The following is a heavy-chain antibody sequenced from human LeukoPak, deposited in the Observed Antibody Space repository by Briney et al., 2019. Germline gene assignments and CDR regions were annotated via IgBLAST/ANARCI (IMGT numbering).Heavy chain of an antibody. V-gene: IGHV3-21*01. CDR3: SREHALGDF. Sequence: GGSLRLSCAASGFTFSSYSMNWVRQAPGKGLEWVSSITSSSSYKYYADSVKGRFTISRDNGKNSLYLQMNSLRAEDTAVYYCSREHALGDFWGQGSLVTVSS. CDR1: GFTFSSYS. D-gene: IGHD2-2*01. CDR2: ITSSSSYK. J-gene: IGHJ4*02.